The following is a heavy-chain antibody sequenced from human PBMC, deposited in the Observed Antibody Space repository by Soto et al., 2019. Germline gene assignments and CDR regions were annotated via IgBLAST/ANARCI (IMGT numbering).Heavy chain of an antibody. D-gene: IGHD6-19*01. J-gene: IGHJ4*02. CDR2: ISAFNAKT. CDR3: ARDAIAGAGAFDY. V-gene: IGHV1-18*04. Sequence: QVQLVQSGAEVKKPGASVKVSCTASGYTYFSYGISWVRQAPGQGLEWLGWISAFNAKTYYAPKFQARVTLTTDASTSTAYLELRGLRSDDTAVYFCARDAIAGAGAFDYWGQGDLVIVSS. CDR1: GYTYFSYG.